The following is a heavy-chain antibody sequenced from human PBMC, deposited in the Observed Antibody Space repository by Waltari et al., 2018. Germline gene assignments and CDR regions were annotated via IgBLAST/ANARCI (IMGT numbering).Heavy chain of an antibody. CDR3: AKAKLFTMVRAGDY. V-gene: IGHV3-23*01. Sequence: EVQLLESGGGLVQPGGSLRLSCAASGFTFSSYAMSWVRQAPGKGLEWVSAISGSGGSTYYAESVKGRLTISRDNSKNTLYLQMNSLRAEDTAVYYCAKAKLFTMVRAGDYWGQGTLVIVSS. D-gene: IGHD3-10*01. J-gene: IGHJ4*02. CDR1: GFTFSSYA. CDR2: ISGSGGST.